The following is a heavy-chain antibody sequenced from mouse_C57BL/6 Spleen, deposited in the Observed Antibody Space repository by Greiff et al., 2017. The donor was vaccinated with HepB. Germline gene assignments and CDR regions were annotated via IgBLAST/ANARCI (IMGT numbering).Heavy chain of an antibody. CDR3: ARGTTPSYWYVDV. D-gene: IGHD1-1*01. J-gene: IGHJ1*03. Sequence: VKLLESGPELVKPGASVKISCKASGYAFSSSWMNWVKQRPGKGLEWIGRIYPGDGDTNYNGKFKGKATLTADKSSSTAYMQLSSLTSEDSAVYVCARGTTPSYWYVDVWGTGTTVTVSS. V-gene: IGHV1-82*01. CDR2: IYPGDGDT. CDR1: GYAFSSSW.